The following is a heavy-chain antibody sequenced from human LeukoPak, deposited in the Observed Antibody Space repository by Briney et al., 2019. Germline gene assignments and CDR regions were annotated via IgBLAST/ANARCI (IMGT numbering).Heavy chain of an antibody. D-gene: IGHD1-26*01. CDR2: VFYSGPT. Sequence: PSETLSLTCTVSGDSIDSYYWSWIRQPPGEGLQWIGYVFYSGPTNYDASLRSRVAISVDRSKNQFSSKLTSVSAADTAVYYCAGRSARYFDSWGQGTLVTVSS. CDR3: AGRSARYFDS. J-gene: IGHJ4*02. CDR1: GDSIDSYY. V-gene: IGHV4-59*01.